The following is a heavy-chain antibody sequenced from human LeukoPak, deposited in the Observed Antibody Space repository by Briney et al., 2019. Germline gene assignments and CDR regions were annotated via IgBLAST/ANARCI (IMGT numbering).Heavy chain of an antibody. CDR3: ARDLSSPFDY. CDR1: GFTFSSYS. Sequence: GGSLRLPCAASGFTFSSYSMNWVRQAPGKGLEWVSSISSSSSYIYYADSVKGRFTISRDNAKNSLYLQMSSLRAEDTAVYYCARDLSSPFDYWGQGTLVTVSS. J-gene: IGHJ4*02. V-gene: IGHV3-21*01. D-gene: IGHD6-13*01. CDR2: ISSSSSYI.